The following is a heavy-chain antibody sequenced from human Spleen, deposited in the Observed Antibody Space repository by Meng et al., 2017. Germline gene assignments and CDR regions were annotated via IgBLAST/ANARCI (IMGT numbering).Heavy chain of an antibody. V-gene: IGHV4-34*01. CDR3: ARGPTTMAHDFDY. D-gene: IGHD4-11*01. CDR2: INHSGST. J-gene: IGHJ4*02. CDR1: GGSFSDYY. Sequence: SETLSLTCVVSGGSFSDYYWSWIRQPPGKGLEWIGEINHSGSTNYNPSLESRATISVDTSRNNLSLKLSSVTAADSAVYYCARGPTTMAHDFDYWGQGTLVPVS.